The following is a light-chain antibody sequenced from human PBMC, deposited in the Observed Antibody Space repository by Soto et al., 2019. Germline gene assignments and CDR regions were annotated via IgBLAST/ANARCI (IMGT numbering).Light chain of an antibody. CDR1: QSVSSN. J-gene: IGKJ4*01. CDR2: GAS. V-gene: IGKV3-15*01. Sequence: EIVMTQSPATLSLSPGERATLSCRASQSVSSNLAWYQQKPGQAPRLLIYGASTRATGVPARFSGSGSGTEFTLTISTLQSEDFAVYYCQHYKTWPLAFGGGTKVEIK. CDR3: QHYKTWPLA.